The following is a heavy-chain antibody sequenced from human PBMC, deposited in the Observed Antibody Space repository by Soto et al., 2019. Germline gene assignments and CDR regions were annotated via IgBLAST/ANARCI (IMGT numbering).Heavy chain of an antibody. V-gene: IGHV3-23*01. CDR2: ISATGGDT. Sequence: PGGSLRLSCAASGFTFSNYAMSWVRQAPGEGLEWVSAISATGGDTYYADFVTGRFTVSRDNSKNTLFLQMNSLRAEDTAVYYCAKEMTIGRLYDYWGQGALVTVSS. CDR3: AKEMTIGRLYDY. CDR1: GFTFSNYA. J-gene: IGHJ4*02.